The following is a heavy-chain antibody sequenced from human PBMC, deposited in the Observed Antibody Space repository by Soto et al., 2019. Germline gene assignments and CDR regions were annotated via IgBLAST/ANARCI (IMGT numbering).Heavy chain of an antibody. CDR3: ARDVRSYSGSYYVRWFDP. CDR1: GGTFSSYA. CDR2: IIPIFGTA. V-gene: IGHV1-69*06. D-gene: IGHD1-26*01. Sequence: VKVSCKASGGTFSSYAISWVRQAPGQGLEWMGGIIPIFGTANYAQKFQGRVTITADKSTSTAYMELSSLRSEDTAVYYCARDVRSYSGSYYVRWFDPWGQGTLVTVSS. J-gene: IGHJ5*02.